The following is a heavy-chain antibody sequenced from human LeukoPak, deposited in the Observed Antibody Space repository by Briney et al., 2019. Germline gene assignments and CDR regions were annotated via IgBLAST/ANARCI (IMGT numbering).Heavy chain of an antibody. CDR2: IYHSGST. D-gene: IGHD3-3*01. Sequence: SGTLSLTCAVSGGSISSSNWWSWVRQPPGKGLEWIGEIYHSGSTNYNPSLKSRVTISVDKSKNQFSLKLSSVTAADTAVYYCARVASSYDFWSGYSTTIFDYWGQGTLVTVSS. CDR1: GGSISSSNW. V-gene: IGHV4-4*02. CDR3: ARVASSYDFWSGYSTTIFDY. J-gene: IGHJ4*02.